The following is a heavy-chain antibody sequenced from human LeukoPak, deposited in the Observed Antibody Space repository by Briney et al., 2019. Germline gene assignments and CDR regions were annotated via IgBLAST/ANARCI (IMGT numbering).Heavy chain of an antibody. V-gene: IGHV4-34*01. CDR1: GGSISSYY. CDR3: ARRGTHTVTIRY. J-gene: IGHJ4*02. D-gene: IGHD4-17*01. CDR2: INHSGGT. Sequence: SETLSLTCTVSGGSISSYYWSWIRQPPGKGLEWIGEINHSGGTNYNPSLKSRVTISVDTSKNQFSLKLSSVTAADTAVYYCARRGTHTVTIRYWGQGTLVTVSS.